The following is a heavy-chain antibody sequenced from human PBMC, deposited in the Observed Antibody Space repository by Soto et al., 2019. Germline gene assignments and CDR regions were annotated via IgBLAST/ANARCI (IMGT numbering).Heavy chain of an antibody. CDR1: GYSISSGYY. D-gene: IGHD3-10*01. CDR2: IYHSGST. Sequence: SETLSLTCAVSGYSISSGYYWGWIRQPPGKGLEWIGSIYHSGSTYYNPSLKSRVTISVDTSKNQFSLKLSSVTAADTAVYYCAREKLWFGELLAGDLDYWGQGTLVTVSS. CDR3: AREKLWFGELLAGDLDY. V-gene: IGHV4-38-2*02. J-gene: IGHJ4*02.